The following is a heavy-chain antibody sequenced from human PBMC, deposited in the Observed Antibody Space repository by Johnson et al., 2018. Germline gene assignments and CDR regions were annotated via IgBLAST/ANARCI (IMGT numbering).Heavy chain of an antibody. D-gene: IGHD3-22*01. CDR3: ARGAFSGYDNSGNYSYNVNDAFDI. V-gene: IGHV3-13*01. CDR2: IGPAGDT. CDR1: GFTFRTYD. Sequence: VQLVESGGGSVQPGGSLRLSCAASGFTFRTYDMHWVRQAKGKGLEWVSAIGPAGDTYYPGSVKGRFTISRENAKNSLYLQMNSLRAGDTAVYYGARGAFSGYDNSGNYSYNVNDAFDIWGQGTMVTVSS. J-gene: IGHJ3*02.